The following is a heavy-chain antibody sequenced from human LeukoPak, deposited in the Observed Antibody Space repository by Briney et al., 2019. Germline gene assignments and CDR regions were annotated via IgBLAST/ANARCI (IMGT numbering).Heavy chain of an antibody. D-gene: IGHD3-10*02. J-gene: IGHJ6*04. CDR3: AELGITMIGGV. Sequence: GGSLRLSCAASGFTFSSYEMNWVRQAPGKGLEWVSYISSSGSSIYYAASVKGRFTISRDNAKNSLYLQMNSLRAEDTAVYYCAELGITMIGGVWGKGTTVTISS. CDR2: ISSSGSSI. CDR1: GFTFSSYE. V-gene: IGHV3-48*03.